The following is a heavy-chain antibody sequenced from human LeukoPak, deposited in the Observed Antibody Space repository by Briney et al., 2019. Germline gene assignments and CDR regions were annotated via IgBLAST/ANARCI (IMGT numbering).Heavy chain of an antibody. V-gene: IGHV1-69*01. CDR2: IIPIFGTA. CDR1: GFTFSSYA. Sequence: GGSLRLSCAASGFTFSSYAISWVRQAPGQGLEWMGGIIPIFGTANYAQKFQGRVTITADESTSTAYTELSSLRSEDTAVYYCARDDEFGSSWSYFDYWGQGTLVTVSS. J-gene: IGHJ4*02. D-gene: IGHD6-13*01. CDR3: ARDDEFGSSWSYFDY.